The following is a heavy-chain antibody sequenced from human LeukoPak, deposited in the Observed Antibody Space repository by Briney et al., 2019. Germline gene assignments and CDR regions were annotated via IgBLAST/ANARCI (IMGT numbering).Heavy chain of an antibody. V-gene: IGHV4-61*01. CDR1: GGSVSSTSYY. J-gene: IGHJ5*02. CDR3: ARRPLGNYWFDP. Sequence: PSETLSLTCTVSGGSVSSTSYYWSWIRQPPGKGLEWIGYIYYSGSTNYNPSLKSRVTISVDTSKNQFSLKLSSVTAADTAVYYCARRPLGNYWFDPWGQGTLVTVSS. D-gene: IGHD3-16*01. CDR2: IYYSGST.